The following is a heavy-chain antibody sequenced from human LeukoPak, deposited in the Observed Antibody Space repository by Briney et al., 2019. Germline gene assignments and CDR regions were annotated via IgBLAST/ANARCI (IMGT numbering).Heavy chain of an antibody. V-gene: IGHV3-66*02. Sequence: PGGSLRLSCAASGFTVTSNYMSWVRQAPGKGLEGVSVIYSGGSTYYTDSVKGLFTISRENSKNTLYLQMNSLRAEDTAVYYCARDGVEMATITQSQRLKIYYYYYMDVWGKGTTVTVSS. CDR3: ARDGVEMATITQSQRLKIYYYYYMDV. CDR1: GFTVTSNY. CDR2: IYSGGST. D-gene: IGHD5-24*01. J-gene: IGHJ6*03.